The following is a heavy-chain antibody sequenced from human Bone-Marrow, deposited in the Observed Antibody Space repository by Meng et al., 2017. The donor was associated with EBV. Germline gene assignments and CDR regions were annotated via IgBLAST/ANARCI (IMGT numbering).Heavy chain of an antibody. CDR3: ARGSYSGAGNYFQDN. D-gene: IGHD3-10*01. V-gene: IGHV3-74*01. CDR2: IKGDGSRT. CDR1: GFTLSDHW. J-gene: IGHJ4*02. Sequence: EVQLVESXXGLVQXGGSLRLSCVGSGFTLSDHWMHWVRQVPGEGLVWVSLIKGDGSRTSYVDSVKGRFTISRDNTKNIVYLQMNSLRGEDTAMYYCARGSYSGAGNYFQDNGGQGTLVTVSS.